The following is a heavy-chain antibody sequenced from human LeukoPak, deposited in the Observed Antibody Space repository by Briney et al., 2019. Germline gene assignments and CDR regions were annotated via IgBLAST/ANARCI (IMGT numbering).Heavy chain of an antibody. CDR1: GFTFSSYD. D-gene: IGHD5/OR15-5a*01. CDR3: IRGGIQVSGIDAFDI. CDR2: IGIAGDT. Sequence: PGGSLRLSCAASGFTFSSYDMRWVRQAPGRGLEWVSAIGIAGDTYYPDSVKGRFTISRENAKNSMYLQMNSLKDGDTAVYYCIRGGIQVSGIDAFDIWGQGTMVTVSS. J-gene: IGHJ3*02. V-gene: IGHV3-13*01.